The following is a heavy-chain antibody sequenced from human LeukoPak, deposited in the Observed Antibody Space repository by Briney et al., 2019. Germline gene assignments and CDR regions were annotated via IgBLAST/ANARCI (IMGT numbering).Heavy chain of an antibody. CDR1: GFTFSTYG. CDR2: MHYDGNIK. V-gene: IGHV3-30*02. Sequence: GGSLRLSCAASGFTFSTYGMHWVRQAPGKGLEWVAFMHYDGNIKYCADSVEGRFTISRDTSKNTLYLQMNSLRVEDTAVYYCAKDACSGGTCYGGWYCDLWGRGTLVTVSS. CDR3: AKDACSGGTCYGGWYCDL. J-gene: IGHJ2*01. D-gene: IGHD2-15*01.